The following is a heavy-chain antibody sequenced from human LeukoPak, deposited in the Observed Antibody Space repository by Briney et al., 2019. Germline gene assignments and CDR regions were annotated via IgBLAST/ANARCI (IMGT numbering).Heavy chain of an antibody. D-gene: IGHD1-26*01. Sequence: GGSLRLSCAASGFTFSRYWMTWVRQGPGKGLEWVANIKPDGSLIYYVDSVKGRFTISRDNAKNSLYLQMNSLRAEDTAVYYCAKWELYSGFYYIDYWGQGTLATVSS. CDR3: AKWELYSGFYYIDY. CDR2: IKPDGSLI. CDR1: GFTFSRYW. J-gene: IGHJ4*02. V-gene: IGHV3-7*01.